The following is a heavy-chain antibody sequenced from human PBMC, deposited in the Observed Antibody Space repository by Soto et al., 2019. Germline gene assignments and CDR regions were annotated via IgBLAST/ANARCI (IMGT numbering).Heavy chain of an antibody. Sequence: SPTLSLTCAISGDSVSSSSAAWNWIRQSPSRGLEWLGRTYYRSKWYSEYAVSVQGRISINPDTSKNQFSLQVNSVTPEDTAVYYCARRLTGAIPSAYFGYWGQGPLVTVSS. CDR1: GDSVSSSSAA. V-gene: IGHV6-1*01. CDR3: ARRLTGAIPSAYFGY. CDR2: TYYRSKWYS. J-gene: IGHJ4*02. D-gene: IGHD2-2*01.